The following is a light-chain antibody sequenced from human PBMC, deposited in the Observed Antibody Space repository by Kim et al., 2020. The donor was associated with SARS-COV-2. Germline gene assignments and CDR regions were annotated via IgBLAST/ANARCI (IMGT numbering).Light chain of an antibody. V-gene: IGKV3-11*01. J-gene: IGKJ2*01. Sequence: LSPRERATRACRASQSVSSYLAWYQQKPGQAPRLLIYDASNRATGIPARFSGSGSGTDFTLTISSLEPEDFAVYYCQQRSNWPLYTFGQGTKLEI. CDR2: DAS. CDR3: QQRSNWPLYT. CDR1: QSVSSY.